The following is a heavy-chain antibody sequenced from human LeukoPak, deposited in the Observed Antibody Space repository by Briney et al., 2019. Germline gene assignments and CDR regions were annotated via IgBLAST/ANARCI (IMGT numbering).Heavy chain of an antibody. Sequence: GGSLRLSCAASGFTFSIYGTHWVRQAPGKGLEWVAVIANDGKTTYYADSVKGRFTISRDNSKNTLYLQMNSLRSEDTAVYYCTKEGLPSGSSWSAWFDPWGQGTLVTVSS. D-gene: IGHD3-10*01. CDR3: TKEGLPSGSSWSAWFDP. J-gene: IGHJ5*02. CDR2: IANDGKTT. V-gene: IGHV3-30*18. CDR1: GFTFSIYG.